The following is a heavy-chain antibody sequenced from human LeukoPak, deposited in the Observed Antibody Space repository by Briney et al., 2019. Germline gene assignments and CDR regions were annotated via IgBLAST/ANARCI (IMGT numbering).Heavy chain of an antibody. CDR3: AKDGYVSWAYQLSHFDY. CDR1: AFTFSSYT. Sequence: GGSLRLSCAASAFTFSSYTMSWVRQAPGKGLEWVSAISNSGGSTYYADSVKGRFTISRDNPKNTVYLQMNSLRAEDTAVYYCAKDGYVSWAYQLSHFDYWGQGTLVTVSS. V-gene: IGHV3-23*01. CDR2: ISNSGGST. J-gene: IGHJ4*02. D-gene: IGHD2-2*03.